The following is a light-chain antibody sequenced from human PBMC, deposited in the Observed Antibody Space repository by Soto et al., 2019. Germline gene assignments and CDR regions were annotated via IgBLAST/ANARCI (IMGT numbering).Light chain of an antibody. CDR1: QSISSW. J-gene: IGKJ1*01. CDR3: QQYNSYST. CDR2: DAS. Sequence: DIQMTQSPSTLSAAVGDRFTITCRASQSISSWLAWYQQKPGKAPKLLIYDASSLESGVPSRFSGSGSGTEFTLTISSLQPDDFATYYCQQYNSYSTCGQGTKVDIK. V-gene: IGKV1-5*01.